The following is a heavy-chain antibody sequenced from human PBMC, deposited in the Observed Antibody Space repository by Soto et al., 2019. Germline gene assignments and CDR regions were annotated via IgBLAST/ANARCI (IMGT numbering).Heavy chain of an antibody. CDR1: GGTFSSYA. Sequence: QVQLVQSGAEVKKPGSSVKVSCKASGGTFSSYAISWVRQAPGQGLEWMGGIIPIFGTANYAQKFQGRVTITADESTSTAYMELSSLRSEDTAVYYCVREAVEGYYYGSGSYYDNYYYYYGMDVWGQGTTVTVSS. CDR2: IIPIFGTA. CDR3: VREAVEGYYYGSGSYYDNYYYYYGMDV. D-gene: IGHD3-10*01. J-gene: IGHJ6*02. V-gene: IGHV1-69*01.